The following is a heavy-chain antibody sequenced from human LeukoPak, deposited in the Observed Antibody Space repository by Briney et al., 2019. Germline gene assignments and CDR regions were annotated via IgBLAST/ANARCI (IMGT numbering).Heavy chain of an antibody. V-gene: IGHV4-59*01. J-gene: IGHJ3*02. CDR3: ARGLVGLTPHAGVFQI. Sequence: SETLSLTCIVSGGSFSSSYWSWIRQPPGKGLEWIAYIYSNGITNSNPSLKSRVTIAVDTSQSQFSLKLSSVTAADTAVYYCARGLVGLTPHAGVFQIWGQGTKVTVSS. D-gene: IGHD1-26*01. CDR2: IYSNGIT. CDR1: GGSFSSSY.